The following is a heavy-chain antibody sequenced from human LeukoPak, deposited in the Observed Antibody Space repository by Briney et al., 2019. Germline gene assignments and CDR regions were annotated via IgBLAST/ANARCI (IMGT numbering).Heavy chain of an antibody. CDR1: GGSISSYY. CDR2: IYYSGST. V-gene: IGHV4-59*08. J-gene: IGHJ6*03. Sequence: SEPLSLTCTVSGGSISSYYWSWIRQPPGKGLEWIGYIYYSGSTNYNPSLKSRVTISVDTSKNQFSLKLSSVTAADTAVYYCARHPSHSNYWNDYYYYYMDVWGKGTTVTISS. D-gene: IGHD4-11*01. CDR3: ARHPSHSNYWNDYYYYYMDV.